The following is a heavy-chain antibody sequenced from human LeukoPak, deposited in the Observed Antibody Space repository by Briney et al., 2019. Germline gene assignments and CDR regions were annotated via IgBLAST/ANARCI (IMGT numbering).Heavy chain of an antibody. D-gene: IGHD6-25*01. J-gene: IGHJ4*02. CDR2: YNPNSGDT. Sequence: ASVKVSCKAAGYTFTGYYMHWVRQAPGQGLEWMAMYNPNSGDTTFSQRFQDRVTMTRDTSVNTAFMELRRLTSDDTAVYYCARGGPRGNGFDYWGQGTLVSVSS. CDR1: GYTFTGYY. CDR3: ARGGPRGNGFDY. V-gene: IGHV1-2*02.